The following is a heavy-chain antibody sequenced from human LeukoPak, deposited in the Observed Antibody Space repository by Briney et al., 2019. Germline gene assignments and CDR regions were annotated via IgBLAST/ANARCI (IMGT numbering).Heavy chain of an antibody. CDR1: GGTFSSYT. CDR2: IIPILGIA. J-gene: IGHJ4*02. V-gene: IGHV1-69*04. CDR3: ARDPYYYDSSGYSDY. D-gene: IGHD3-22*01. Sequence: ASVKVSCKASGGTFSSYTISWVRQAPGQGLECMGRIIPILGIANYAQKFQGRVTITADKSTSTAYMELSSLRSEDTAVYYCARDPYYYDSSGYSDYWGQGTLVTVSS.